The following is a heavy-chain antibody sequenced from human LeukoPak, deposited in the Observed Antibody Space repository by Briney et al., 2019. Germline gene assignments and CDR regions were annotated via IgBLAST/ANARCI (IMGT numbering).Heavy chain of an antibody. J-gene: IGHJ3*02. V-gene: IGHV3-53*01. Sequence: GGSLRLSCAASGFTVSSNYMSWVRQAPGKGLEWVSVIYSGGSTYYADSVKGRFTISRDNSKNTLYPQMNSLRAEDTAVYYCARKYSSGWYYGDDAFDIWGQGTMVTVSS. D-gene: IGHD6-19*01. CDR2: IYSGGST. CDR3: ARKYSSGWYYGDDAFDI. CDR1: GFTVSSNY.